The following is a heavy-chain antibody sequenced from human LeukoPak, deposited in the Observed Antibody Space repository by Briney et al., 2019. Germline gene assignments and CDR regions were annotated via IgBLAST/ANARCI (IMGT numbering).Heavy chain of an antibody. CDR1: GDSISSYY. Sequence: SETLSLTCIVYGDSISSYYWSWIRQPPGKGLEWIGYIYYSGSTNYNPSLKSRVTISVDTSKNQFSLKLSSVTAADTAVYYCARASPQIYDSSGYYYAPYYYYYMDVWGKGTTVTVSS. D-gene: IGHD3-22*01. CDR3: ARASPQIYDSSGYYYAPYYYYYMDV. J-gene: IGHJ6*03. CDR2: IYYSGST. V-gene: IGHV4-59*01.